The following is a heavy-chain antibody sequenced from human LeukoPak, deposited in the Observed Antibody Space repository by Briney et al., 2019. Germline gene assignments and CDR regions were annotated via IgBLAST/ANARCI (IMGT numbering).Heavy chain of an antibody. CDR1: GGSISSYY. Sequence: SETLSLTCTVSGGSISSYYWSWIRQPPGKGLEWIAYIYYSGSTNYNPSLKSRVTLSVDTSKNQFSLKLSSVTAADTAVYYCARAPGSGWYPTRAFDIWGQGTMVTVSS. J-gene: IGHJ3*02. V-gene: IGHV4-59*01. D-gene: IGHD6-19*01. CDR2: IYYSGST. CDR3: ARAPGSGWYPTRAFDI.